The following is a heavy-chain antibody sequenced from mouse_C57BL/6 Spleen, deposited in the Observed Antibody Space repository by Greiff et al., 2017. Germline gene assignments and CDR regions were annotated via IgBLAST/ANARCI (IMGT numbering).Heavy chain of an antibody. D-gene: IGHD1-1*01. J-gene: IGHJ4*01. CDR3: ANHYYGRSYGYAMDY. CDR1: GYAFTNYL. CDR2: INPGSGGT. V-gene: IGHV1-54*01. Sequence: QVQLKESGAELVRPGTSVKVSCKASGYAFTNYLIEWVKQRPGQGLEWIGVINPGSGGTNYNEKFKGKATLTADKSSSTAYMQLSSLTSEDSAVYFCANHYYGRSYGYAMDYWGQGTSVTVSS.